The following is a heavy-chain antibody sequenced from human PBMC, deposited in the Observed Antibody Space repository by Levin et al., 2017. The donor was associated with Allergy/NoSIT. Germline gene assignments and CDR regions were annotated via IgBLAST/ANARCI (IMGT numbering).Heavy chain of an antibody. CDR3: ARRGDPSSYYMDV. V-gene: IGHV3-53*01. J-gene: IGHJ6*03. CDR1: GFTVSSSY. CDR2: IYSGGTT. D-gene: IGHD3-16*01. Sequence: SCTASGFTVSSSYMSWVRQAPGKGLEWVSVIYSGGTTYYAESVRGRFTISRDNSKNTLYLQMDSLRAEDTAVYYCARRGDPSSYYMDVWGKGTTVTVSS.